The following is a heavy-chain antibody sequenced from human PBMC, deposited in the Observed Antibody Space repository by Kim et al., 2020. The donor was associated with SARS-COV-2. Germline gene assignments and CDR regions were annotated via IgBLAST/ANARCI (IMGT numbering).Heavy chain of an antibody. J-gene: IGHJ6*02. CDR3: AKDPTSDITMVRGVIKGGQYYYYGMDV. V-gene: IGHV3-30*18. CDR1: GFTFSSYG. CDR2: ISYDGSNK. Sequence: GGSLRLSCAASGFTFSSYGMHWVRQAPGKGLEWVAVISYDGSNKYYADSVKGRFTISRDNSKNTLYLQMNSLRAEDTAVYYCAKDPTSDITMVRGVIKGGQYYYYGMDVWGQGTTVTVSS. D-gene: IGHD3-10*01.